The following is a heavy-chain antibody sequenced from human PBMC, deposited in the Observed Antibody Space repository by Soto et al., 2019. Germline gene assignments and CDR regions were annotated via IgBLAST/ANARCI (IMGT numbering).Heavy chain of an antibody. CDR2: INTKTGNP. V-gene: IGHV7-4-1*01. CDR3: ARKVDVNYDYFDS. CDR1: GYNFTRNP. D-gene: IGHD4-4*01. Sequence: QVQLVQSGSDLKKPGTSVKVSCKASGYNFTRNPINWVRQAPGQGLEWMGWINTKTGNPTYARDFTGRFVSSLATSVSTVYRQIYSLRPEATAVYFCARKVDVNYDYFDSWGQGTLVTVSS. J-gene: IGHJ4*02.